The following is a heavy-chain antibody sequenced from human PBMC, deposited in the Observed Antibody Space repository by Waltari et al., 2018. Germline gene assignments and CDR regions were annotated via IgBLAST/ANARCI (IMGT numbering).Heavy chain of an antibody. CDR2: IYIERTT. CDR1: GFNVSTHY. V-gene: IGHV3-66*01. CDR3: AREAIFGIPNRGSSRSYFGIDV. J-gene: IGHJ6*02. Sequence: EMQVVESGGGLVQPGGSLSLSCATSGFNVSTHYLSWFRQAPGTGLEGVSLIYIERTTQYADSARGRFTVSRYNSKNTVYRQMNSLRVVDTAVYYCAREAIFGIPNRGSSRSYFGIDVWGQGTAVTVSS. D-gene: IGHD3-3*01.